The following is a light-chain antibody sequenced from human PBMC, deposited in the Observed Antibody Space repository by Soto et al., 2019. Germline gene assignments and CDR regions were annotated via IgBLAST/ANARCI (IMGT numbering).Light chain of an antibody. V-gene: IGKV3-11*01. CDR1: QYINTR. CDR2: DVS. CDR3: QQRSNWPRT. Sequence: EIVLTQSPATLSSFPGDRVTLSCRASQYINTRLAWYQHRPGQAHRLLIYDVSNRATDIPARFSGSGSGTDFTLTISSLETEDLAVYDCQQRSNWPRTVGQGTKVDIK. J-gene: IGKJ1*01.